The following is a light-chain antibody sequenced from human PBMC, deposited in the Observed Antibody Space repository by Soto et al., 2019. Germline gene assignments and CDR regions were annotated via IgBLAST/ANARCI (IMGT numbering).Light chain of an antibody. V-gene: IGKV2D-29*01. J-gene: IGKJ5*01. Sequence: DMVRTETRLSLALGAGRPASISCKSSQSLLHSDGKTYLYWYLQKPGQPPQLLIYEVSTRVSGVPDRFGGSGSGTDFTLEISRVETDDVGIYYCMQSTPLPPTFAQGTRLETK. CDR2: EVS. CDR3: MQSTPLPPT. CDR1: QSLLHSDGKTY.